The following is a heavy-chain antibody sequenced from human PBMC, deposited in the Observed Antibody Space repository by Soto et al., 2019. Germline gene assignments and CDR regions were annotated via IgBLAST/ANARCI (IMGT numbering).Heavy chain of an antibody. Sequence: GASVEVSCKASGDTFSSHALSWVRQAPGQGLEWMGGIIPIFDARTYAQKFQGRVTISADKSTKTGYMELSSLTSEDTAVYYCARSSTTYSYQSSHCWPDKELDIWGQGTLVTVSS. V-gene: IGHV1-69*06. CDR2: IIPIFDAR. CDR1: GDTFSSHA. CDR3: ARSSTTYSYQSSHCWPDKELDI. J-gene: IGHJ4*02. D-gene: IGHD3-16*01.